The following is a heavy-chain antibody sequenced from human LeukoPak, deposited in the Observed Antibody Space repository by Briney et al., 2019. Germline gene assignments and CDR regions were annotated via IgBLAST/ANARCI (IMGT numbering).Heavy chain of an antibody. CDR3: ARIYGDYYCGMDV. J-gene: IGHJ6*02. CDR1: GGSISSSNW. D-gene: IGHD4-17*01. CDR2: IYHSGST. V-gene: IGHV4-4*02. Sequence: PSETLSLTCAVSGGSISSSNWWSWVRQPPGKGLEWIGEIYHSGSTNYNPSLKSRVTISVDKSKNQFSLKLSSVTAADTAVYYCARIYGDYYCGMDVWGQGTTVTVSS.